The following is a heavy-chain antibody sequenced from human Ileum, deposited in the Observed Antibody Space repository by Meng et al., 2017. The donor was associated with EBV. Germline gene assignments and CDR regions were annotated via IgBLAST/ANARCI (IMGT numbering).Heavy chain of an antibody. CDR3: ARDGGGGSGSYYRWFES. CDR1: GGPINGGYYY. D-gene: IGHD3-10*01. V-gene: IGHV4-30-4*01. Sequence: QVQLQESGPGLVKPSPXLSLPCXVSGGPINGGYYYWSWIRQPPGKGLEWIGYIYYSGNTYYNPSLKSRVTISVDTSKNQFSLNLNSVTAADTAVYYCARDGGGGSGSYYRWFESWGQGTLGTVSS. CDR2: IYYSGNT. J-gene: IGHJ5*01.